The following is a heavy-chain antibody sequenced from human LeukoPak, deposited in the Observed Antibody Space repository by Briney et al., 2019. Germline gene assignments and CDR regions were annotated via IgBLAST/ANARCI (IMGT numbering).Heavy chain of an antibody. Sequence: PSETLSLTCTVSGVSISTYYWSWIRQPPGKGLEWIGYIYYSGSTNYNPSLKSRVTISIDTSKNQFSLKLSSVTAADTAVYYCARSQARTDFDYWGQGTLVTVSS. J-gene: IGHJ4*02. CDR1: GVSISTYY. CDR3: ARSQARTDFDY. CDR2: IYYSGST. V-gene: IGHV4-59*01.